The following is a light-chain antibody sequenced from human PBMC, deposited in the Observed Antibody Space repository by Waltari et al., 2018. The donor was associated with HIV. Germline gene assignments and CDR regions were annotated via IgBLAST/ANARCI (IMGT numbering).Light chain of an antibody. Sequence: QSVLTQPPSVSGAPGPRVTISCTGSRPNTGAGYDVHWYQQLPGTAPKLLIYGNSHRPSGVPDRFSGSKSGTSASLAITGLQAEDEADYYCQSYDSSLSEGVVFGGGTKLTVL. CDR3: QSYDSSLSEGVV. J-gene: IGLJ2*01. CDR2: GNS. CDR1: RPNTGAGYD. V-gene: IGLV1-40*01.